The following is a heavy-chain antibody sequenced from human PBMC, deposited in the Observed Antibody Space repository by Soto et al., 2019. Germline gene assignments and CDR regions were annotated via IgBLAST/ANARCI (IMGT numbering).Heavy chain of an antibody. Sequence: GGSLRLSCAASGFTFSNAWMSWVRQAPGKGLEWVGRIKSKTDGGTTDYAAPVKGRFTISRDDSKNTLYLQMNSLKTEDTAVYYCTTASWVYAPFDPWGQGTLVTVSS. CDR2: IKSKTDGGTT. J-gene: IGHJ5*02. V-gene: IGHV3-15*01. D-gene: IGHD2-8*01. CDR3: TTASWVYAPFDP. CDR1: GFTFSNAW.